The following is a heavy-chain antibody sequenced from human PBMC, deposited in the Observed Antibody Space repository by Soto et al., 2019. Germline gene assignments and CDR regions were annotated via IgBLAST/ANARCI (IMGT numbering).Heavy chain of an antibody. J-gene: IGHJ4*02. CDR1: GFTFSSYS. V-gene: IGHV3-21*01. CDR2: ISSSSSYI. Sequence: GGSLRLSCAASGFTFSSYSMNWVRQAPGKGLEWVSSISSSSSYIYYADSVKGRFTISRDNAKNSLYLQMNSLRAEDTAVYYCARDSGTPQYSSGWYYWGQGTLVTVSS. D-gene: IGHD6-19*01. CDR3: ARDSGTPQYSSGWYY.